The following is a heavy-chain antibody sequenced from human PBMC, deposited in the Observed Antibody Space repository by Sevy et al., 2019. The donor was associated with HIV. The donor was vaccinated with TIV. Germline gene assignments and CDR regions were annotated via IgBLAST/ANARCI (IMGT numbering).Heavy chain of an antibody. CDR2: ISSSGTTI. CDR3: ARVDANYVKGFDS. J-gene: IGHJ5*01. Sequence: GGSLRLSCEASGFTFSSYEMNWVRQAPGKGLEWVSYISSSGTTIKYADSVKGRFTISRDHAKNSLYMQMKSLRSEDTAVYYCARVDANYVKGFDSWGQGTLVTVSS. CDR1: GFTFSSYE. D-gene: IGHD3-10*02. V-gene: IGHV3-48*03.